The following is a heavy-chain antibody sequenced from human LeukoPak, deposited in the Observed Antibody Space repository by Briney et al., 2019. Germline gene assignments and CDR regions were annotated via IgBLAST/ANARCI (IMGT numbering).Heavy chain of an antibody. CDR2: IYYSGST. V-gene: IGHV4-39*07. Sequence: SETLSLTCTVSGGSISSSSYYWGWIRQPPGKGLEWIGSIYYSGSTNYNPSLKSRVTISVDTSKNQFSLKLSSVTAADTAVYYCARGGRIVARWFDPWGQGTLVTVSS. J-gene: IGHJ5*02. CDR1: GGSISSSSYY. CDR3: ARGGRIVARWFDP. D-gene: IGHD5-12*01.